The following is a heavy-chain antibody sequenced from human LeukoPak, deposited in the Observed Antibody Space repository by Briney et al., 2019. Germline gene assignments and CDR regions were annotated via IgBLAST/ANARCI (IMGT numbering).Heavy chain of an antibody. V-gene: IGHV4-39*01. J-gene: IGHJ4*02. D-gene: IGHD3-10*01. CDR1: GDSISSSSYY. Sequence: SETLSLTCTVSGDSISSSSYYWGWIRQPPGKGLEWIGSIYYSGSTYYSPSLESRLTISVDTSKNQFSLRLTSVTAADTAVYYCASAPRRGSIGGLDYWGQGILVTVSS. CDR2: IYYSGST. CDR3: ASAPRRGSIGGLDY.